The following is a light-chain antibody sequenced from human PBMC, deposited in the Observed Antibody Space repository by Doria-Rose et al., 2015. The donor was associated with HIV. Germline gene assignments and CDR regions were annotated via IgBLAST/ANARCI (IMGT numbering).Light chain of an antibody. CDR2: DGS. J-gene: IGKJ1*01. CDR1: QSFSSTY. Sequence: TQSPGTLSLSPGARATLSCRASQSFSSTYLAWYQQKPGQAPSLLIYDGSTRATGIPDRFRASRSGTDFTLTINRLEPEDFALYYCHHYGTSWTFGQGTKVEI. CDR3: HHYGTSWT. V-gene: IGKV3-20*01.